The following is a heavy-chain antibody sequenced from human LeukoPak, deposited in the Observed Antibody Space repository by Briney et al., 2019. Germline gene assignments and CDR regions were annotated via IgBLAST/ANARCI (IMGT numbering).Heavy chain of an antibody. CDR3: ARAEYDRSGSIYYYYGMDI. J-gene: IGHJ6*02. CDR2: ISYDGSNK. CDR1: GFTFSSYS. D-gene: IGHD3-22*01. V-gene: IGHV3-30-3*01. Sequence: GGSLRLSCAASGFTFSSYSMHWVRQAPGKGLEWVAVISYDGSNKYNADSVKGRFTISRDNSKNTRYLQMNSLRREDTAEYYCARAEYDRSGSIYYYYGMDIWGQGTTVTVSS.